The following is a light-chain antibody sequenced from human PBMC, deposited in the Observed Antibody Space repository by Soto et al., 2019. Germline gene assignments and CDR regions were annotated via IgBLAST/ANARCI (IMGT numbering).Light chain of an antibody. J-gene: IGKJ1*01. CDR1: QSISSW. CDR3: QQYNSYPRT. Sequence: DIEMTQSPSTLSSSVGDIFTITCRASQSISSWLAWYQQKPGKAPKLLIYDASSLESGVPSRFSGSGSGTEFTLTISSLQPDDFATYYCQQYNSYPRTFGQGTKV. CDR2: DAS. V-gene: IGKV1-5*01.